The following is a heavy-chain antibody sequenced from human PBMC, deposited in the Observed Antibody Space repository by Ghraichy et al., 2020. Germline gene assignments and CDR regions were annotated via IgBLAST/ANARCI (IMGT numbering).Heavy chain of an antibody. CDR2: IYSGDNT. CDR1: GFTVSSNY. D-gene: IGHD2-2*01. V-gene: IGHV3-53*04. Sequence: GGSLRLSCAASGFTVSSNYMSWVRQAPGKGLEWVSVIYSGDNTYYADSVKGRFTISRHNSMNTLYLQMNSLRAEDTAVYYCARDRGNGYCSSTSCYAGAFDIWGQGTMVTVSS. J-gene: IGHJ3*02. CDR3: ARDRGNGYCSSTSCYAGAFDI.